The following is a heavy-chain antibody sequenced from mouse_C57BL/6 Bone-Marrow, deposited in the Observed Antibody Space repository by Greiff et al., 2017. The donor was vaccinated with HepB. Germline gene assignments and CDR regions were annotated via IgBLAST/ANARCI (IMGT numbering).Heavy chain of an antibody. CDR1: GLNIKDDY. CDR2: IDPENGDT. D-gene: IGHD1-1*01. Sequence: EVQLQESGAELVRPGASVKLSCTASGLNIKDDYMHWVKQRPEQGLEWIGWIDPENGDTEYASKFQGKATITADTSSNTAYLQLSSLTSEDTAVYDCTTGGITTVVATDYWGQGTTLTVSS. V-gene: IGHV14-4*01. J-gene: IGHJ2*01. CDR3: TTGGITTVVATDY.